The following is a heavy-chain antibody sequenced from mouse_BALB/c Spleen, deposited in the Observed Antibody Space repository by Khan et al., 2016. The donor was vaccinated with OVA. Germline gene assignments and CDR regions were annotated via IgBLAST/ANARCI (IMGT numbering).Heavy chain of an antibody. D-gene: IGHD1-1*01. J-gene: IGHJ4*01. CDR3: ARNYYGTRNAMDY. Sequence: QIQLVQSGAELVRPGVSVKISCKGSGYTFTDYAMHWVKQSHAKSLEWIGVISTYYDDASYNQKFKGRATMTVDKSSSPAYLELARLTSEESAIYYCARNYYGTRNAMDYWGQGTSVTVSS. CDR2: ISTYYDDA. V-gene: IGHV1S137*01. CDR1: GYTFTDYA.